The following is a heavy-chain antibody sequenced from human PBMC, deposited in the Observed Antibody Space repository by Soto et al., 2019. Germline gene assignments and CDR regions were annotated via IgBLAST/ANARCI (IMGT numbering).Heavy chain of an antibody. CDR2: TRNKANSYTT. CDR3: TREISGQGWHS. D-gene: IGHD2-15*01. Sequence: EVQLVESGGGLVQPGGSLRLSCAASGFAFSDYYIDWVRQAPGKGLEWVGRTRNKANSYTTEYAASVKGRFTVSRDDSKNSVYLQMNSLESEHTAVYYCTREISGQGWHSWGQGTLVIVSS. CDR1: GFAFSDYY. J-gene: IGHJ4*02. V-gene: IGHV3-72*01.